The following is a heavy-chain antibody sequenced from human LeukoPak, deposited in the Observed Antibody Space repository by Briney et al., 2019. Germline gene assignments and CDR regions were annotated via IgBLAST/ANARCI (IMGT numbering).Heavy chain of an antibody. CDR3: ARDLIAVAGEGFDY. CDR1: GYTFTGYY. CDR2: INAGNGNT. D-gene: IGHD6-19*01. V-gene: IGHV1-3*01. Sequence: ASVKVSCKASGYTFTGYYMHWVRQAPGQRLEWMGWINAGNGNTKYSQKFQGRVTITRDTSASTAYMEPSSLRSEDTAVYYCARDLIAVAGEGFDYWGQGTLVTVSS. J-gene: IGHJ4*02.